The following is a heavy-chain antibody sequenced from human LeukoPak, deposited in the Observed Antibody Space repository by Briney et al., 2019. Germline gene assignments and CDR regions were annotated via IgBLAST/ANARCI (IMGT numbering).Heavy chain of an antibody. D-gene: IGHD1-26*01. V-gene: IGHV4-59*01. CDR3: ARGSGVGWFDP. CDR2: IYYSGST. CDR1: GGSISSYY. Sequence: SETLSVTCTVSGGSISSYYWSWIRQPPGKGLEWIGYIYYSGSTNYNPSLKSRVTISVDTSKNQFSLKLSSVTAADTAVYYCARGSGVGWFDPWGQGTLVTVSS. J-gene: IGHJ5*02.